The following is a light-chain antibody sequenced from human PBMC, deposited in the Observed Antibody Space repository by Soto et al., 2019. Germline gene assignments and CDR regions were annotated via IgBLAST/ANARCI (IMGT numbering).Light chain of an antibody. CDR1: SSDVGAYNY. CDR3: SSFASSNTWV. Sequence: QSALTQPPSASGSPGQSVTISCTGTSSDVGAYNYVSWYQQHAGKAPKLVIYEVTKRPSGVPDRFSGSKSANTASLTVSGLQAEDEADYYCSSFASSNTWVCGGGTKVTVL. CDR2: EVT. V-gene: IGLV2-8*01. J-gene: IGLJ3*02.